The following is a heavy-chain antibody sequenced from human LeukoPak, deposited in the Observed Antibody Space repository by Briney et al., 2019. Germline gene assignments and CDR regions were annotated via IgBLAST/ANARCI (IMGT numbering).Heavy chain of an antibody. J-gene: IGHJ6*02. Sequence: GSSVKVSCKASGGTFSSYAISWVRQAPGRGLEWMGGVIPIFGTANYAQKFQGRVTITADESTSTAYMELSSLRSEDTAVYYCATRPLMYYYDSSGPHYYYYGMDVWGQGTTVTVSS. CDR2: VIPIFGTA. V-gene: IGHV1-69*01. CDR3: ATRPLMYYYDSSGPHYYYYGMDV. CDR1: GGTFSSYA. D-gene: IGHD3-22*01.